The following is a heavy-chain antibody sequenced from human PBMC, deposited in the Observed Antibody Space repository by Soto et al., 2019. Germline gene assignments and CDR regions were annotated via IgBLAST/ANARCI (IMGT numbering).Heavy chain of an antibody. CDR3: PRLGVYYQIFDY. CDR2: VYYHGPT. CDR1: GSPISSYY. J-gene: IGHJ4*01. D-gene: IGHD3-22*01. Sequence: SDTLSLTCILSGSPISSYYWSWFRQPLGQGLDWLGYVYYHGPTSYISSLTSRLTISLDTSNSPSSLKLGSVPPADTSVYYCPRLGVYYQIFDYGGQGALVT. V-gene: IGHV4-59*08.